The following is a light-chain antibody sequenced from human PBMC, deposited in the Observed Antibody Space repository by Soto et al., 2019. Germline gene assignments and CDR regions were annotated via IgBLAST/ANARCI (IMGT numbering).Light chain of an antibody. CDR1: SSNIGSNY. CDR3: GTWDNSLSAV. Sequence: QAVVTQPPSVSAAPGQKVTISCSGSSSNIGSNYVSWYQQLPGAAPKLLIYDNGKRPSGIPDRFSGSQSGTSATLGITGPQTGDEADYYCGTWDNSLSAVFGGGTKLTVL. CDR2: DNG. J-gene: IGLJ2*01. V-gene: IGLV1-51*01.